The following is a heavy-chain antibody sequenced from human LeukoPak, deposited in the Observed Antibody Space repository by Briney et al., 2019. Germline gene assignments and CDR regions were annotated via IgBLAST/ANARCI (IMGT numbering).Heavy chain of an antibody. D-gene: IGHD3-10*02. J-gene: IGHJ3*02. V-gene: IGHV3-74*01. CDR3: VRRGLVPAFDI. CDR2: VNSDGNIT. Sequence: AGGSLRPSCAASGFTFSSYWMHWVRQAPGKGLVWLSRVNSDGNITTYADSVRGRFTISRDNAKNTLYLQMNSLGAEDTAVYYCVRRGLVPAFDIWGQGTMVTVTS. CDR1: GFTFSSYW.